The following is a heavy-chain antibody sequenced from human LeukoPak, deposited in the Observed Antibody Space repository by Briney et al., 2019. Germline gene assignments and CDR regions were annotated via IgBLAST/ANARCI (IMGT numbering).Heavy chain of an antibody. CDR2: INPSGGST. CDR1: GYTFTNNF. J-gene: IGHJ5*02. CDR3: ARDREIAVAGSNWFDP. V-gene: IGHV1-46*01. Sequence: ASVKVSCKASGYTFTNNFMHWVRQAPGQGLEWMGIINPSGGSTSYAQKFQGRVTMTRDMSTSTVYMELSSLRSEDTAVYYCARDREIAVAGSNWFDPWGQGTLVTVSS. D-gene: IGHD6-19*01.